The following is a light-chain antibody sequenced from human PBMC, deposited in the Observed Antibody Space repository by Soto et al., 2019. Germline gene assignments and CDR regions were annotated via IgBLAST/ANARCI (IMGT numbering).Light chain of an antibody. V-gene: IGKV3-20*01. CDR3: HQYGSSPET. Sequence: ENVLTQSPGTLSLSPGEGATLSCRASQSVSSSYLAWYQQKPRQAPRLLIYGASSRATDIPDRFSGSGSGTGVTLTISRLETGDVAVYYCHQYGSSPETFGQGTKVEIK. CDR2: GAS. J-gene: IGKJ1*01. CDR1: QSVSSSY.